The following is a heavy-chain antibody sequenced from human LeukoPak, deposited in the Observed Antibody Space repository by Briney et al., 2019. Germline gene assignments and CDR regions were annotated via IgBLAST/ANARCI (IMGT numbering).Heavy chain of an antibody. Sequence: PGGSLRLSCAASGFIFSDYYMSWIRQAPGKGLEWISYISSSSSYTKYADSVKGRFTISRDNAKNSLYLQINSLRVEDTAVYYCARDPRYCSGGSCYSVWVQVADSWGQGTLVTVSS. D-gene: IGHD2-15*01. CDR2: ISSSSSYT. CDR1: GFIFSDYY. J-gene: IGHJ4*02. V-gene: IGHV3-11*06. CDR3: ARDPRYCSGGSCYSVWVQVADS.